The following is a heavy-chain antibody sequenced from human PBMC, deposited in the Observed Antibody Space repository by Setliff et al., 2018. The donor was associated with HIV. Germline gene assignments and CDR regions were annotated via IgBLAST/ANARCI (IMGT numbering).Heavy chain of an antibody. J-gene: IGHJ4*02. Sequence: PSETLSLTCTVSGGSISISDWSWIRQPPGKGLEWIGCIYTSGSTYYNPSLKSRLTISVDTSKNQFSLKLSSVTAADTAVYYCARHSPSDYWGQGTLVTVSS. CDR2: IYTSGST. CDR3: ARHSPSDY. CDR1: GGSISISD. V-gene: IGHV4-4*08.